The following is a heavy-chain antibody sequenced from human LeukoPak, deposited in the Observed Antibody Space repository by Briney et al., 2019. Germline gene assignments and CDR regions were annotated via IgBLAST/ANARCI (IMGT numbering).Heavy chain of an antibody. CDR3: ARVGTWELQRVFDY. CDR2: IQRGGGES. D-gene: IGHD1-26*01. CDR1: GFTFTDYW. J-gene: IGHJ4*02. Sequence: PGGSLRLSCAASGFTFTDYWMTWVRQVPGKGLEWVANIQRGGGESYYVDSVKGRFTISRENAKNSLYLQMDSLRVEDTAVYYCARVGTWELQRVFDYWGQGTLVTVSS. V-gene: IGHV3-7*01.